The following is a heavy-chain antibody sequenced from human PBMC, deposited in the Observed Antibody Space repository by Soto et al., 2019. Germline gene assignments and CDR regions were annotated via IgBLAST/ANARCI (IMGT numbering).Heavy chain of an antibody. Sequence: EVQLLESGGGLVQPGESLRLSCAASGFSFSTYAMSWVRQAPGKGLEWVSVISGSGGSTYYADSVKGRFTISRDNSKNTVYVQMSSLRAEDTAVYYCAKVKYYDSSGLIPYGMDVWGQGTTVTVSS. V-gene: IGHV3-23*01. CDR1: GFSFSTYA. CDR2: ISGSGGST. J-gene: IGHJ6*02. D-gene: IGHD3-22*01. CDR3: AKVKYYDSSGLIPYGMDV.